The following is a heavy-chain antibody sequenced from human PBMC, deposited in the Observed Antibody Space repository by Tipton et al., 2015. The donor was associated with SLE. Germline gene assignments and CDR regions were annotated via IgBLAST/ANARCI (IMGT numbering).Heavy chain of an antibody. CDR3: ARIKPTTYDAFDI. V-gene: IGHV4-38-2*01. D-gene: IGHD2/OR15-2a*01. CDR2: IYHSGSI. CDR1: GYSITSDNY. Sequence: TLSLTCVVSGYSITSDNYWDWIRQPPGKGLGWIGSIYHSGSIYYNPSFESRVTMSVDTSKNQFSLKLSSVTAADTAVYYCARIKPTTYDAFDIWGQGTMVTVSS. J-gene: IGHJ3*02.